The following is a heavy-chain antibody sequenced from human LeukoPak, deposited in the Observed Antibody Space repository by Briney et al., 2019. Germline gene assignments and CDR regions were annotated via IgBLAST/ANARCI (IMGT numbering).Heavy chain of an antibody. Sequence: GGSLRLSCAASGFTVSSNYMSWVRQAPGKGLEWVSVIYSGGSTYYADSVKGRFTISRDNSKNTLYLQMDSLRAEDTAVYYCARDYSSGWFPRSDAFDIWGQGTMVTVSS. CDR1: GFTVSSNY. CDR3: ARDYSSGWFPRSDAFDI. D-gene: IGHD6-19*01. V-gene: IGHV3-66*01. J-gene: IGHJ3*02. CDR2: IYSGGST.